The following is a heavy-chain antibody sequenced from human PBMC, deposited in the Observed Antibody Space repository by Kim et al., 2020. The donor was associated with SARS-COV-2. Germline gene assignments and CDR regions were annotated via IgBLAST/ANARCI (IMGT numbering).Heavy chain of an antibody. CDR3: ASGYDRYNWFDP. V-gene: IGHV1-2*02. J-gene: IGHJ5*02. D-gene: IGHD5-12*01. Sequence: NYAQKFPGRVTMTRDTSISTAYMELSRLRSDDTAVYYCASGYDRYNWFDPWGQGTLVTVSS.